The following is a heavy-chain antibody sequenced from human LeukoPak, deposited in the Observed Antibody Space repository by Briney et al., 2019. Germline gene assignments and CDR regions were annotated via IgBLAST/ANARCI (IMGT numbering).Heavy chain of an antibody. CDR1: GGSISSSSYY. CDR2: IYYSGST. Sequence: SETLSLTCTVSGGSISSSSYYWGWIRQPPGKGLEWIGSIYYSGSTYYNPSLKSRVTISVDTSKNRFSLKLSSVTAADTAVYYCARRGYDSSGYYYAYWGQGTLVTVSS. CDR3: ARRGYDSSGYYYAY. V-gene: IGHV4-39*01. J-gene: IGHJ4*02. D-gene: IGHD3-22*01.